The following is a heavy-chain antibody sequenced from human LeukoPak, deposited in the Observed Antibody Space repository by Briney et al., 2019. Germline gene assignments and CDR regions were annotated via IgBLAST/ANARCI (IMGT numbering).Heavy chain of an antibody. J-gene: IGHJ4*02. CDR3: AKGDQPLLYGGAFDY. CDR1: GFTFGNYG. CDR2: FTGRGGST. Sequence: GGTLRLSCAASGFTFGNYGMTWVRQAPGKGLEWVSTFTGRGGSTFYADSVKGRFTISRDISKNTLYLQVHNLRSEDTAVYYCAKGDQPLLYGGAFDYWGQGTLVTVSS. V-gene: IGHV3-23*01. D-gene: IGHD2-2*02.